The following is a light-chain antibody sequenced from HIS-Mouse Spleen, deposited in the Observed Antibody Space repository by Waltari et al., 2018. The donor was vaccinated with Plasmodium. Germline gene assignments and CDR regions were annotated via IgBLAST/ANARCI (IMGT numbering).Light chain of an antibody. CDR2: AAS. Sequence: EIQMNQSPSSLSASVGDRVTITCRASQSISSYLNWYQQKPGKAPNLLIYAASSLQSGVPSRFSGSGSGTDFTLTISSLQPEDFATYYCQQSYSTWTFGQGTKVEIK. V-gene: IGKV1-39*01. CDR3: QQSYSTWT. J-gene: IGKJ1*01. CDR1: QSISSY.